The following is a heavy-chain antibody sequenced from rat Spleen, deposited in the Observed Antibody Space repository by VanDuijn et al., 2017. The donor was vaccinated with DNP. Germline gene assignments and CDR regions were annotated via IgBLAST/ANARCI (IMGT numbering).Heavy chain of an antibody. J-gene: IGHJ2*01. CDR2: MRYDGDT. Sequence: QVQLMESGPGLVQPSETPSLTCTVSGFSLTGNNVHWVRQPPGKGLEWMGRMRYDGDTYYNSARKSRLSISRDTSKSQVFLKMNSLQTEDIATYDCAGSHNALDYWGQGVMVTVSS. CDR3: AGSHNALDY. V-gene: IGHV2S30*01. CDR1: GFSLTGNN. D-gene: IGHD1-10*01.